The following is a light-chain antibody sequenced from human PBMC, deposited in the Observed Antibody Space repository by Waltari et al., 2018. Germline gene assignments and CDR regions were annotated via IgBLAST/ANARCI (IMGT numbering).Light chain of an antibody. Sequence: EIVLTQSPATLSLSPGERAALSCRASQSVIRDLAWYRQKPGQAPRLLIFDVSIRATGTPVRFSGSGYGTDFTLTISSLEPEDLAVYYCQQRRDWPLTFGGGTKVEIK. CDR1: QSVIRD. V-gene: IGKV3-11*01. CDR3: QQRRDWPLT. CDR2: DVS. J-gene: IGKJ4*01.